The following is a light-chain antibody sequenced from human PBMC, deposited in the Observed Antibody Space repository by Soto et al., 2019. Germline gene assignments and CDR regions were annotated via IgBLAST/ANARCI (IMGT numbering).Light chain of an antibody. V-gene: IGKV3-11*01. CDR3: QQRSNWPVT. CDR2: DAS. CDR1: QSVSSY. J-gene: IGKJ1*01. Sequence: EIVLTQSPGTLSLSPGERATLSCRASQSVSSYLAWYQQKPGQAPRLLIYDASTRATGISARFSGSGSGTDFTLTISSLELEDFAIYYCQQRSNWPVTFGQGTKVDIK.